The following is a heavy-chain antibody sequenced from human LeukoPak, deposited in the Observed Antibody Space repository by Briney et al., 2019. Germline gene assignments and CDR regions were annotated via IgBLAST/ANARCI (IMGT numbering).Heavy chain of an antibody. D-gene: IGHD3-16*02. Sequence: SETLSLTCAVYGGSFSGYYWSWIRQPPGNGLEWIGEINHSGSTNYNPSLKSRVTISVDTSKNQFSLKLSSVTAADTAVYYCARGEYDYVWGSYRYNPYFDYWGQGTLVTVSS. CDR3: ARGEYDYVWGSYRYNPYFDY. J-gene: IGHJ4*02. V-gene: IGHV4-34*01. CDR2: INHSGST. CDR1: GGSFSGYY.